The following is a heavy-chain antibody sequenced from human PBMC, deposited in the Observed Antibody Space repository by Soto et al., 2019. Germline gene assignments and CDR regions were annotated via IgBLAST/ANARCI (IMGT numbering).Heavy chain of an antibody. D-gene: IGHD2-2*01. Sequence: QVRLVQSAAEVKKPGASVRVSCKASGYTFSNYGITWVRQAPGQGLEWMGWISAYNGNTHFAQKFQGRVTMTTDTTTTTAFMELRSLRPDDTAVYYCARMADCSITTCSFPTRFHMRGYYYYYGMDGWGPGTTVNVSS. CDR1: GYTFSNYG. V-gene: IGHV1-18*01. CDR2: ISAYNGNT. CDR3: ARMADCSITTCSFPTRFHMRGYYYYYGMDG. J-gene: IGHJ6*02.